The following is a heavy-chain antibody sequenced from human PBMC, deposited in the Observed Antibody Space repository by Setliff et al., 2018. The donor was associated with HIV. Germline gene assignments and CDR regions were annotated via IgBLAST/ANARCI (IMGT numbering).Heavy chain of an antibody. J-gene: IGHJ4*02. V-gene: IGHV3-30*01. CDR1: GFTFNTYA. CDR2: ISDDGSNT. Sequence: GGSLRLSCAASGFTFNTYAMHWVRQAPGKGLEWVAVISDDGSNTYYADPVKGRFTISRDNSKNTLYLQMNSLVAEDTAVYYCARGYCNSSNCYAIDYWGQGTLVTVSS. D-gene: IGHD2-2*01. CDR3: ARGYCNSSNCYAIDY.